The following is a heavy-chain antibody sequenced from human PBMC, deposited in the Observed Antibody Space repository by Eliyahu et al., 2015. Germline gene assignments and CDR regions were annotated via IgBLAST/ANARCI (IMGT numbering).Heavy chain of an antibody. CDR2: ISYDGSNK. D-gene: IGHD6-19*01. CDR3: ARVESKYSSGWLFDY. CDR1: GFPFSSHA. Sequence: QVQLVESGGGVVXPGRSLRLSCAASGFPFSSHAMHWVRQAPGKGLGWVAVISYDGSNKYYADSVKGRFTISRDNSKNTLYLQMNSLRAEDTAVYYCARVESKYSSGWLFDYWGQGTLVTVSS. V-gene: IGHV3-30-3*01. J-gene: IGHJ4*02.